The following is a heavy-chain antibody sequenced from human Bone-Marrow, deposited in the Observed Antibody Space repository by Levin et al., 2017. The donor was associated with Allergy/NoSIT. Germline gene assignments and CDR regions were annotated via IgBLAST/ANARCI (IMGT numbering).Heavy chain of an antibody. J-gene: IGHJ3*02. CDR1: GYTFTGYY. CDR2: IKPNSGGT. Sequence: GASVKVSCKASGYTFTGYYMHWVRQAPGQGLEWMGWIKPNSGGTNYAQNFQGRVTMTRDTSISTAYIELSRLRSDDTAVYYCARSPYYYDSSAYQDAFDIWGQGTMVTVSS. D-gene: IGHD3-22*01. CDR3: ARSPYYYDSSAYQDAFDI. V-gene: IGHV1-2*02.